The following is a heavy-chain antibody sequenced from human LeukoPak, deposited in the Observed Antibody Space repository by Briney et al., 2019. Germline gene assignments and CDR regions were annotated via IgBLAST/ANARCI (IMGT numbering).Heavy chain of an antibody. CDR3: ATELAEDWFDP. CDR2: ISAYNGNT. CDR1: GYTFTSYG. V-gene: IGHV1-18*04. D-gene: IGHD3-10*01. Sequence: ASVKVSCKASGYTFTSYGISWVRQAPGQGLEWMGWISAYNGNTNYAQKLQGRVTMTTDTSTRTAYMELRSLRSDDTAVYYCATELAEDWFDPWGQGTLVTVSS. J-gene: IGHJ5*02.